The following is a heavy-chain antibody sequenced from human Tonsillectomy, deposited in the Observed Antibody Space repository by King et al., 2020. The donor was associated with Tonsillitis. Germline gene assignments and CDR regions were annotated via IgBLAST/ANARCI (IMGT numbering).Heavy chain of an antibody. Sequence: QLQESGPGLVKPSETLSLTCTVSGDSLNSYYWSWIRQPPGKGLEWIGYIYYSGSTNYSPSLTSRVTISVDTSKNQFSLKLRSVTAADTAVYYCAREMQTLDYGDYLDYFDYWGQGIPVTVSS. CDR3: AREMQTLDYGDYLDYFDY. J-gene: IGHJ4*02. D-gene: IGHD4-17*01. V-gene: IGHV4-59*01. CDR1: GDSLNSYY. CDR2: IYYSGST.